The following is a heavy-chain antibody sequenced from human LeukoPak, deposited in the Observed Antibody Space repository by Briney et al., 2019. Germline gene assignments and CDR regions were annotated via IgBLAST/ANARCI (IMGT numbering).Heavy chain of an antibody. D-gene: IGHD6-13*01. CDR2: INPKSGDT. CDR3: ARDHSSSWYRVAFDI. CDR1: GYTFTGYY. V-gene: IGHV1-2*02. Sequence: GASVKVSCKASGYTFTGYYMHWVRQAPGQGLEWMGWINPKSGDTNYAQKFQGRVTMTRDTPISTAYMELSRLRSDDTAVYYCARDHSSSWYRVAFDIWGQGTMVTVSS. J-gene: IGHJ3*02.